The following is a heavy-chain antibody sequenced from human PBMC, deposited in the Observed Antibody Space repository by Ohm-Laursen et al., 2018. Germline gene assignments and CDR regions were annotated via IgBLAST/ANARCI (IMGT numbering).Heavy chain of an antibody. V-gene: IGHV3-11*01. CDR3: ARESYGFTSWYFDY. Sequence: SLRLSCTASGFTFSDYYMSWIRQAPGKGLAWVSYISSSGSTIYYADSVKGRFTISRDNAKNSLYLQMNSLRAEDTAVYYCARESYGFTSWYFDYWGQGTLVTVSS. J-gene: IGHJ4*02. D-gene: IGHD3-10*01. CDR1: GFTFSDYY. CDR2: ISSSGSTI.